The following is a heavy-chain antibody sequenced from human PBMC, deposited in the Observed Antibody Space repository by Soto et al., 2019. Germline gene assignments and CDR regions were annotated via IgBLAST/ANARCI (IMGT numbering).Heavy chain of an antibody. CDR1: GFSLSTSGVG. D-gene: IGHD4-17*01. CDR2: IFWDDDK. J-gene: IGHJ4*02. V-gene: IGHV2-5*02. Sequence: QITLKESGPTLVKPTQTLTLTCTFSGFSLSTSGVGVGWIRQPPGEALEWLALIFWDDDKRYSPSLKSRLTITKDTSKNQVVLTMTNVDPVDTATYYCAHLLYGDSRMTYHFDYWGQGTLVTVSS. CDR3: AHLLYGDSRMTYHFDY.